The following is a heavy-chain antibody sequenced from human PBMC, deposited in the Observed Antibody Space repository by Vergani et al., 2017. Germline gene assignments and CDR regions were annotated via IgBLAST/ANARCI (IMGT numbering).Heavy chain of an antibody. V-gene: IGHV3-21*01. Sequence: EVQLVESGGGLVKPGGSLRLSCAASGFTFSSYSMNWVRQAPGKGLEWVSSISSSSSYIYYADSVKGRFTISRDNAKNSLYLQMSSLRAEDTAVYYCARDKRELLGFDYWGQGTLVTVSS. CDR1: GFTFSSYS. CDR2: ISSSSSYI. CDR3: ARDKRELLGFDY. J-gene: IGHJ4*02. D-gene: IGHD1-26*01.